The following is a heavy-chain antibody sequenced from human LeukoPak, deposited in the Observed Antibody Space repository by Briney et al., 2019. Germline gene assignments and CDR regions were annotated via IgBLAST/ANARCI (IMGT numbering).Heavy chain of an antibody. CDR2: VYYSGNT. D-gene: IGHD1-7*01. V-gene: IGHV4-59*08. CDR1: GGSISSFY. J-gene: IGHJ5*02. CDR3: SRLYSQNYFDL. Sequence: SETLSLTCTVSGGSISSFYGSWIRQPPGKGLEWIGYVYYSGNTNYNPSLKRRVTISVDTSNTHFSLRLSSVTAADTAVYYCSRLYSQNYFDLWGQGTLVTVSS.